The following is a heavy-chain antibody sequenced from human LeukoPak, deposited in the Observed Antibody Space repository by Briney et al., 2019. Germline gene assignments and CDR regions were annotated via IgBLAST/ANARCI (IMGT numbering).Heavy chain of an antibody. Sequence: GGSLTLSCAASGFTFSSTWMSWVRQAPGKGLEWVGNIQPDGSKGYPVDSVKGRLTISRDNARNSLFLQMNSLRAEDTAIYICAKDGGTYPYFLDVWGKGTTVIVSS. CDR1: GFTFSSTW. CDR3: AKDGGTYPYFLDV. V-gene: IGHV3-7*03. CDR2: IQPDGSKG. D-gene: IGHD1-26*01. J-gene: IGHJ6*03.